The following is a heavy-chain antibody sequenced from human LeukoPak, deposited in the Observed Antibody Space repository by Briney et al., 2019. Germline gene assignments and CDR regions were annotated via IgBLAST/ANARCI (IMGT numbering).Heavy chain of an antibody. Sequence: SGPTLVNPTQTLTLTCTFSGFSLSTRGMRVSWIRQPPGKALEWLARIDWDDDKFYSTSLKTRLTISKDTSKNQVVLTMTNMDPVDTATYYCARISRLYYFDYWGQGTLVTVSS. CDR1: GFSLSTRGMR. CDR3: ARISRLYYFDY. V-gene: IGHV2-70*04. CDR2: IDWDDDK. J-gene: IGHJ4*02.